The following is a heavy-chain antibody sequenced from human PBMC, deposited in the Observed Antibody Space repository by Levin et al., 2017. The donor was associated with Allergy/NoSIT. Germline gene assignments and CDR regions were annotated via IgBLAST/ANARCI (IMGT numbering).Heavy chain of an antibody. D-gene: IGHD2-21*02. CDR2: IYPGDSDT. J-gene: IGHJ4*02. Sequence: KIGESLKISCKGSGYSFPSYWIGWVRQMPGKGLEWMGIIYPGDSDTRYTPSFQGQVTISVDKSISTAYLQWSSLKASDTAMYYCAIRGAAGDSFVYYFDYWGRGTLVTVSS. CDR3: AIRGAAGDSFVYYFDY. V-gene: IGHV5-51*01. CDR1: GYSFPSYW.